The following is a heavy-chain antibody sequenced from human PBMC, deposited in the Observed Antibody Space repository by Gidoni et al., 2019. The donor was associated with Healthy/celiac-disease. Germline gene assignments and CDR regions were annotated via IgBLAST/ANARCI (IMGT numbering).Heavy chain of an antibody. Sequence: EVQLVESGGGLVQPGGSLRLSCAASGFTFSSYEMNWVRQAPGKGLVWVSYISSSGSTIYYADSVKGRFTISRDNAKNSLYLQMNSLRAEDTAVYYCARDLVVVAADPRHFDYWGQGTLVTVSS. J-gene: IGHJ4*02. CDR3: ARDLVVVAADPRHFDY. CDR2: ISSSGSTI. V-gene: IGHV3-48*03. D-gene: IGHD2-15*01. CDR1: GFTFSSYE.